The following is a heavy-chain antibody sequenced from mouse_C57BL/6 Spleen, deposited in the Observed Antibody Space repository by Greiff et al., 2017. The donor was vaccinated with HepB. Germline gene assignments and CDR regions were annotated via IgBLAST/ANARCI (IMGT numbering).Heavy chain of an antibody. CDR3: ARRTVYWYFDV. CDR1: TSYW. V-gene: IGHV1-69*01. Sequence: QVQLQQPGAELVMPGASVKLSFTSYWMHWVKQRPGQGLEWNGEIDPSDSYTNYNQKFKGKSTLTVDKSSSTAYMQLSSLTSVDSAVYYCARRTVYWYFDVWGTGTTVTVSS. D-gene: IGHD4-1*01. J-gene: IGHJ1*03. CDR2: IDPSDSYT.